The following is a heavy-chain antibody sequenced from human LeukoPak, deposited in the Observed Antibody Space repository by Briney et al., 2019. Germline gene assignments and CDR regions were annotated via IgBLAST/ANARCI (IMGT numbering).Heavy chain of an antibody. CDR2: ISSSRSYI. Sequence: PGGSLRLSCAASGVTFSDYTMNWVRQAPGKGLEWVSSISSSRSYIYYADSLKGRFTISRDNAKNSLYLQMNSLRAEDTAVYYCARKNGLDYWGQGTLVTVSS. V-gene: IGHV3-21*01. CDR1: GVTFSDYT. CDR3: ARKNGLDY. J-gene: IGHJ4*02.